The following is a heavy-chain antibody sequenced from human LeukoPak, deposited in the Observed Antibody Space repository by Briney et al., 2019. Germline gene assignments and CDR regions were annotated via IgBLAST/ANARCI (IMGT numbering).Heavy chain of an antibody. CDR2: ISYDGSNK. V-gene: IGHV3-30*03. CDR3: XRGXDQXSSVAFNI. Sequence: PGXSLRXXCAASGFTFDDYGMSWVRQAPGKGLEWVAVISYDGSNKYYADSVKGRFTISRDNSKNTLYLQMNSRRAEDTAVYYCXRGXDQXSSVAFNIWGQGTMVTVSS. CDR1: GFTFDDYG. J-gene: IGHJ3*02. D-gene: IGHD2-2*01.